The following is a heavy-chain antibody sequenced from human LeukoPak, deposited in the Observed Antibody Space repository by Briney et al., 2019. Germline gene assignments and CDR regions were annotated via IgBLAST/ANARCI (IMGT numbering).Heavy chain of an antibody. V-gene: IGHV1-69*13. D-gene: IGHD1-26*01. CDR1: GGTFSSYA. CDR3: PRDLVGATPS. CDR2: IIPIFGTA. J-gene: IGHJ5*02. Sequence: ASVKVSCKASGGTFSSYAISWVRQAPGQGLEWMGGIIPIFGTANYAQKFQGRVTITADESTSTAYMELSSLRSEDTAVYYCPRDLVGATPSWGQGTLVTVSS.